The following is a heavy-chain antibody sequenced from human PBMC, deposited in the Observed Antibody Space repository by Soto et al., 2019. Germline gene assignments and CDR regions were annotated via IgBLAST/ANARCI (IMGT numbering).Heavy chain of an antibody. J-gene: IGHJ4*02. CDR2: IYYSGST. V-gene: IGHV4-59*08. CDR3: ASHPFSGYYFDY. CDR1: GGSISSYY. Sequence: SESLSLTCTVSGGSISSYYWSWIRQPPGKGLEWIGYIYYSGSTNYNPSLKSRVTISVDTSKNQFSLKLSSVTAADTAVYYCASHPFSGYYFDYWGQGTLVPVSS.